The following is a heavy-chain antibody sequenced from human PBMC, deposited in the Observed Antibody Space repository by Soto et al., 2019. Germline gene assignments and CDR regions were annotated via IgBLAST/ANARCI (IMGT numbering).Heavy chain of an antibody. J-gene: IGHJ5*02. D-gene: IGHD2-8*01. V-gene: IGHV3-21*01. CDR3: ASGGLYCTNGVCYPWWFDP. Sequence: PGGSMRLSCAASGFTFSSYSMNWVRQAPGKGLEWVSSISSSSSYVYYADSVKGRFTISRDNAKNSLYLQMNSLRAEDTAVYYCASGGLYCTNGVCYPWWFDPWGQGTLVTVSS. CDR1: GFTFSSYS. CDR2: ISSSSSYV.